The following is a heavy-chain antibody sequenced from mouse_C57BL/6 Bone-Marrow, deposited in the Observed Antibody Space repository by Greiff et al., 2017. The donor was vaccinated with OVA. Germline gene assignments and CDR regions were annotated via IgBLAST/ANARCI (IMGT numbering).Heavy chain of an antibody. CDR1: GFTFSSYA. CDR3: ARDPHYYGSSPWYFDV. CDR2: ISDGGSYT. D-gene: IGHD1-1*01. J-gene: IGHJ1*03. Sequence: EVQLVESGGGLVKPGGSLKLSCAASGFTFSSYAMSWVRQTPEKRLEWVATISDGGSYTYYPDNVKGRFTISRDNAKNNRYLQMSHLKSEDTAMYYFARDPHYYGSSPWYFDVWGTGTTVTVSA. V-gene: IGHV5-4*01.